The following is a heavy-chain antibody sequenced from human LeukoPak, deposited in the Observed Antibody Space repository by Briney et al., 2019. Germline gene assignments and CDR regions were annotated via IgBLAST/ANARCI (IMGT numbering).Heavy chain of an antibody. J-gene: IGHJ4*02. D-gene: IGHD1-26*01. V-gene: IGHV3-21*01. CDR2: ISSSSSYI. CDR1: GFTFSSYS. Sequence: GGSLRLSCAASGFTFSSYSMNWVRQAPGKGLEWVSSISSSSSYIYYADSVKGRFTISRDNAKNSLYLQMNSLRAEDTAVYYCARGGKWELLGGYWGQGTLVTVSP. CDR3: ARGGKWELLGGY.